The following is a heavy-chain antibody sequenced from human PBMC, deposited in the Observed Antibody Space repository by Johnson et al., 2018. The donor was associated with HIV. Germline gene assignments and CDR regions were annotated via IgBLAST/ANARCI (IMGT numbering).Heavy chain of an antibody. D-gene: IGHD4-17*01. Sequence: VQLVESGGGLVKPGGSLRLSCAASGFTVSRNYMSWVRQAPGKGLEWVSAIYSGGSTYSADYVKGRFTISRDNSKNTLYLQMNSLRAEDTAVYYCAREGTVSYGGAFDIWGQGTMVTVSS. CDR2: IYSGGST. V-gene: IGHV3-53*01. J-gene: IGHJ3*02. CDR1: GFTVSRNY. CDR3: AREGTVSYGGAFDI.